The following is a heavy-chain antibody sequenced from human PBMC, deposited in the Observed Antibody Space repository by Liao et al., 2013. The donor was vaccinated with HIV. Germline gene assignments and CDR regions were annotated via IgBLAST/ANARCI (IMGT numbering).Heavy chain of an antibody. CDR2: INQSGGT. V-gene: IGHV4-34*02. CDR3: AKVRQWLASGGEAFDI. D-gene: IGHD6-19*01. Sequence: QVQQQQWGARLLKPSETLSLTCDVYGESFSDHRWSWVRQPPGKVMEWIGEINQSGGTDYNPSLKRRVTISGDISLRLTSVSAADTAVYYCAKVRQWLASGGEAFDIWGHGTMVIVSS. CDR1: GESFSDHR. J-gene: IGHJ3*02.